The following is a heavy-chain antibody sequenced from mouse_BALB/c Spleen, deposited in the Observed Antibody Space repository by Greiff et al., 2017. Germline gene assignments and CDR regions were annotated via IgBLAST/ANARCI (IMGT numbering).Heavy chain of an antibody. Sequence: EVQLQQSGGDLVKPGGSLKLSCAASGFTFSSYGMSWVRQTPDKRLEWVATISSGGSYTYYPDSVKGRFTISRDNAKNTLYLQMSSLKSEDTAMYYCARDGHSAMDYWGEGTSVTVSS. CDR3: ARDGHSAMDY. CDR2: ISSGGSYT. CDR1: GFTFSSYG. D-gene: IGHD1-1*01. V-gene: IGHV5-6*01. J-gene: IGHJ4*01.